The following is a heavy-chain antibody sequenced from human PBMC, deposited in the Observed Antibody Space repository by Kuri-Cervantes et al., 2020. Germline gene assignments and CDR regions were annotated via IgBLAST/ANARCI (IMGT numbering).Heavy chain of an antibody. Sequence: GESLKISCAASGFTFSSYGMHWVRQAPGKGLEWVAVISYDGSNKYYADSVKGRLTISRDNSKNTLYLQMNSLRAEDTAVYYCAKDLLIGYGDYTETYYYYGMDVWGQGTTVTVSS. V-gene: IGHV3-30*18. CDR1: GFTFSSYG. J-gene: IGHJ6*02. CDR3: AKDLLIGYGDYTETYYYYGMDV. D-gene: IGHD4-17*01. CDR2: ISYDGSNK.